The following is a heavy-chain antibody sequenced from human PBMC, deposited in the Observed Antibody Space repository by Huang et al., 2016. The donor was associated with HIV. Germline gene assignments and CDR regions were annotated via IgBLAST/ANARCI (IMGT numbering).Heavy chain of an antibody. CDR2: INHRGST. J-gene: IGHJ3*02. V-gene: IGHV4-34*01. Sequence: QVQLQQWGAGLLKPSETLSLTCAVYGGSFSGYYWSWSRQSPGEGGEWIGEINHRGSTNYNPSLKSRLSISVDTAKNQFSLKLSSVTAADTAVYYCARERMMSWLDDHDAFDIWGQGTMVTVSS. CDR1: GGSFSGYY. D-gene: IGHD1-1*01. CDR3: ARERMMSWLDDHDAFDI.